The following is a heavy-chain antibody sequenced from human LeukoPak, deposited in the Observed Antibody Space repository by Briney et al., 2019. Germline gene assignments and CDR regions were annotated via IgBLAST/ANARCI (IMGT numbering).Heavy chain of an antibody. D-gene: IGHD5-18*01. CDR3: AKGGRRSDTAIANWFDP. CDR1: GGSFSGYY. CDR2: INHSGST. Sequence: SETLSLTCAVYGGSFSGYYWSWTRQPPGKGLEWIGEINHSGSTNYNPSLKSRVTISVDTSKNQFSLKLSSVTAADTAVYYCAKGGRRSDTAIANWFDPWGQGTLVTVSS. J-gene: IGHJ5*02. V-gene: IGHV4-34*01.